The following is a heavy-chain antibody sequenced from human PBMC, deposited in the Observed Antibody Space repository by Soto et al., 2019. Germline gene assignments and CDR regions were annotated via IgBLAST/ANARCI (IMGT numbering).Heavy chain of an antibody. J-gene: IGHJ5*02. CDR3: ARGREDWFDP. V-gene: IGHV4-34*01. Sequence: QVQLQQWGAGLLKPSETLSLTCAVYGGSFSGYYWSWIRQPPGKGLEWIGEINHSGSTNYNPSLKSRVTISVDTSKNQFSLKLSSVTAADTAVYYCARGREDWFDPWGQGTLVTVSS. CDR2: INHSGST. CDR1: GGSFSGYY.